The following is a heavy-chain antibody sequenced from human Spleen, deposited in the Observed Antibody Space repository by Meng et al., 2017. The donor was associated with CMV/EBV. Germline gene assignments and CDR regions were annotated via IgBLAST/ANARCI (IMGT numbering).Heavy chain of an antibody. CDR2: INHSGTT. CDR3: ARAGSYYYDSSGYYSC. V-gene: IGHV4-34*01. D-gene: IGHD3-22*01. J-gene: IGHJ4*02. CDR1: GGSFSGYF. Sequence: GSLRLSCAVSGGSFSGYFWSWIRQSPGKGLEWIGEINHSGTTNYNPSLKSRITLSMDTSKNQFSLKLNSVTAADTAVYYCARAGSYYYDSSGYYSCWGQGTLVTVSS.